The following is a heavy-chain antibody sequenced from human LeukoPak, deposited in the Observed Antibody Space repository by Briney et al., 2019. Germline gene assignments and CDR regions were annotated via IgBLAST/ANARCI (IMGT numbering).Heavy chain of an antibody. Sequence: PGGSLRLSCAASGFTFSSYWMHWVRQDPGKGLLWVSRIDNYGTGTDYADSVRGRFTISRDNAKNTLSLQMYSLRAEDTAVYYCVREFVVTGSRVMDVWGKGTTVIVSS. CDR1: GFTFSSYW. CDR3: VREFVVTGSRVMDV. V-gene: IGHV3-74*01. J-gene: IGHJ6*03. CDR2: IDNYGTGT. D-gene: IGHD2-21*02.